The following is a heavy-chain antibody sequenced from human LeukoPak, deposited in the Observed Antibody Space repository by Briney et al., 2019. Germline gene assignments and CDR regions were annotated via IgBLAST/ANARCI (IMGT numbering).Heavy chain of an antibody. CDR2: INTDTGNP. Sequence: ASVKVSCKASGYTFTSYAMNWVRQAPGQGLEWMGWINTDTGNPTYAQGFTGRFVFSLDTSVSTAYLQISSLKAEDTAVYYCARTNDYGDETYYFDYWGQGTLVTVSS. J-gene: IGHJ4*02. CDR3: ARTNDYGDETYYFDY. D-gene: IGHD4-17*01. CDR1: GYTFTSYA. V-gene: IGHV7-4-1*02.